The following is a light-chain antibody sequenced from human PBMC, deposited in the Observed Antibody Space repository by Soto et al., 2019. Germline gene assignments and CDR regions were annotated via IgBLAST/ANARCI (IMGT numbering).Light chain of an antibody. CDR3: QQYGSSGT. V-gene: IGKV3-20*01. Sequence: EIVLTQSPGTLSLSPGERATLSCMASQSIAIYLAWYQQKPGQAPRLLIYGASNRATGIPDRFSGSGSGTDFTLTISRLEPEDFAVYYCQQYGSSGTFGQGTKVDIK. CDR2: GAS. J-gene: IGKJ1*01. CDR1: QSIAIY.